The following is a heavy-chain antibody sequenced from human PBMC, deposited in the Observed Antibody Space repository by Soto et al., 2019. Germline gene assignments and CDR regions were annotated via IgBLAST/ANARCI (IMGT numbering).Heavy chain of an antibody. Sequence: QITLKESGPTLVKPTQTLTLTCTFSGFSLSSSGVGVGWIRQPPGKALEWLALIYWDDDKRYSPSLKSRLTITKDTSKNQVVLTMTNMDPVDTATYYCAHRPSYCSGGSCYSGFDYWGQGTLVTVSS. CDR1: GFSLSSSGVG. V-gene: IGHV2-5*02. J-gene: IGHJ4*02. D-gene: IGHD2-15*01. CDR2: IYWDDDK. CDR3: AHRPSYCSGGSCYSGFDY.